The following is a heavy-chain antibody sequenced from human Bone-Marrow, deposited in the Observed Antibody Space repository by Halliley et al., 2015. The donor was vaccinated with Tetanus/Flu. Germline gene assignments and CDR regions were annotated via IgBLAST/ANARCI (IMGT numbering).Heavy chain of an antibody. V-gene: IGHV4-59*08. Sequence: TLSLTCTVSGGSVSSYYWSWIRQPPGKGLEWIGYIYHSGSTSSNPSLKSRVTMSVDMSKSQFSLNLNSVTAADTAVYYCARHGLVGAKTYYFGMDVWGQGTTVTVSS. D-gene: IGHD1-26*01. J-gene: IGHJ6*02. CDR3: ARHGLVGAKTYYFGMDV. CDR2: IYHSGST. CDR1: GGSVSSYY.